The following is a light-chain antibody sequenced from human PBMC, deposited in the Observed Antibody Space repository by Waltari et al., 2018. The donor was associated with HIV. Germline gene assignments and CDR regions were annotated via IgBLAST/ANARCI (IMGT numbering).Light chain of an antibody. CDR1: SSDVGGSTY. CDR2: DVN. CDR3: SSYTSSSIVI. V-gene: IGLV2-14*03. J-gene: IGLJ2*01. Sequence: HSALTQPASVPGSPGQSITIPCTGTSSDVGGSTYVSWYRLHPGEVPKLMIFDVNNRPSGVSNRFSGSKSGNTASLTISGLQVEDEADYYCSSYTSSSIVIFGGGTKVTVL.